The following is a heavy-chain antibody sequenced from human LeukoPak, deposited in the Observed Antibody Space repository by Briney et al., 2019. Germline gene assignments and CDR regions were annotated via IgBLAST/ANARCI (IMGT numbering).Heavy chain of an antibody. D-gene: IGHD3-10*01. CDR1: GYTFTGYY. V-gene: IGHV1-46*01. CDR3: ARDPSHGSGSYLTWFDP. J-gene: IGHJ5*02. Sequence: ASVKVSCKASGYTFTGYYMHWVRQAPGQGLEWMGIINPSGGSTSYAQKFQGRVTMTRDTSTSTVYMELSSLRSEDTAVYYCARDPSHGSGSYLTWFDPWGQGTLVTVSS. CDR2: INPSGGST.